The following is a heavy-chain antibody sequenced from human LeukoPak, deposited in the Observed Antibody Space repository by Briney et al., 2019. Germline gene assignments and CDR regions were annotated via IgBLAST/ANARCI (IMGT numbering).Heavy chain of an antibody. J-gene: IGHJ6*03. Sequence: SVKVSCKASGYTFTSYAISWVRQAPGQGLEWMGGIIPIFGTANYAQKFQGRVTITADESTSTAYMELSSLRSEDTAVYYCASNSYYGSGRAYYYYMDVWGKGTTVTISS. D-gene: IGHD3-10*01. CDR3: ASNSYYGSGRAYYYYMDV. CDR1: GYTFTSYA. CDR2: IIPIFGTA. V-gene: IGHV1-69*13.